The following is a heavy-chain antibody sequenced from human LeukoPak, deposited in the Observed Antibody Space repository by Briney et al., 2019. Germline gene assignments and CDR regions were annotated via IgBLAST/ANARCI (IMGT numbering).Heavy chain of an antibody. CDR1: GLIFRNYA. J-gene: IGHJ4*02. CDR2: ISGNGDRT. V-gene: IGHV3-23*01. Sequence: GGSLRLSCTASGLIFRNYAMTWVRQAPRKGLEWVLAISGNGDRTFYADSVKGRFTISRDNSKSTVYLQMNSLRAEDTALYYCAKLSREGGYCSGSTCYTFDYWGQGTLVTVSS. D-gene: IGHD2-15*01. CDR3: AKLSREGGYCSGSTCYTFDY.